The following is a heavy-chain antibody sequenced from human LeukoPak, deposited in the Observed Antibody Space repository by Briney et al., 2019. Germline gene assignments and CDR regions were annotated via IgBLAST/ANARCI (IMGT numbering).Heavy chain of an antibody. V-gene: IGHV1-24*01. CDR1: GYTLTELS. J-gene: IGHJ4*02. CDR3: ATELATVITIARHY. D-gene: IGHD4-23*01. CDR2: VDPEDGET. Sequence: ASVKVSCKVSGYTLTELSMHWVRQAPGKGLEWMGGVDPEDGETIYAQKFQGRVTMTEDTSTDTAYMELSSLRSEDTAVYYCATELATVITIARHYWGQGTLVTVSS.